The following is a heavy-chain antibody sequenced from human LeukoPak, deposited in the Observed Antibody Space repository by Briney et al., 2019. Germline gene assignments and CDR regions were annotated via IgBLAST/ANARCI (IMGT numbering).Heavy chain of an antibody. Sequence: SVKVSCKASGGTFSSYAISWVRQAPGQGLEWMGRIIPIFGIANYAQKFQGRVTITADKSTSTAYMELNSLRSEDTAVYYCARGNIVVVPAAIGGYYYGMDVWGQGTTVTVPS. V-gene: IGHV1-69*04. CDR3: ARGNIVVVPAAIGGYYYGMDV. CDR2: IIPIFGIA. D-gene: IGHD2-2*02. J-gene: IGHJ6*02. CDR1: GGTFSSYA.